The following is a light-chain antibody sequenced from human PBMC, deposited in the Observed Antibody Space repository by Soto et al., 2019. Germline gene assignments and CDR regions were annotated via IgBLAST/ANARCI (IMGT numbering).Light chain of an antibody. CDR2: KAS. J-gene: IGKJ1*01. CDR3: QQYNSFPT. Sequence: DIQMTQSPSTLSASVGDRVTITCRASQSISSWLAWYQQKPGKAPKLLIYKASNLESGVPSRFSGSGSGTEFPLTISSLRPDDFATYYCQQYNSFPTFGQGTKVEIK. CDR1: QSISSW. V-gene: IGKV1-5*03.